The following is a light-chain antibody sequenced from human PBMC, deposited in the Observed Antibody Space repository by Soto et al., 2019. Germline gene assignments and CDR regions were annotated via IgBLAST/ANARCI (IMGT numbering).Light chain of an antibody. CDR3: QKYANRPPLT. CDR2: GAS. CDR1: QSVDGK. J-gene: IGKJ4*01. Sequence: EIVMTQSPVTLSVSPGERATLSCRASQSVDGKLAWYQQKPGQAPRLLIYGASTRATGIPDRFSGSGSGTEFTLTISSLQSEDFAVYYCQKYANRPPLTVGGGTKVDI. V-gene: IGKV3-15*01.